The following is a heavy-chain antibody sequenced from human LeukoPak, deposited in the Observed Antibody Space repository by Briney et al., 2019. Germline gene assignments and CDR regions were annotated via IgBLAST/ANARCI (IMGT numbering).Heavy chain of an antibody. CDR2: INPNSGDT. Sequence: ASVKVSCKASGYTFTGYYMHWVRQAPGQGLEWIGWINPNSGDTNYAQKFQGRVTMTRDTSISTAYMELSRLRSDDTAVYSCAREAVCSGGSCHLDYWGQGTLVTVSS. V-gene: IGHV1-2*02. CDR1: GYTFTGYY. J-gene: IGHJ4*02. CDR3: AREAVCSGGSCHLDY. D-gene: IGHD2-15*01.